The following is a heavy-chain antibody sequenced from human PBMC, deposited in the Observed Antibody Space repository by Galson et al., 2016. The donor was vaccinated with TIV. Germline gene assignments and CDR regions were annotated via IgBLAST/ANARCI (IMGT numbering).Heavy chain of an antibody. Sequence: SLRLSCAASGFTFSIYAMSWVRQAPGKGLEWVSIISANGGSTHYADSVKGRFTISRDNSKNTLYLQMKSLRVEDTAIYYCAKDRVWLSFGELLSDFDNWGQGNLVTVSS. CDR1: GFTFSIYA. J-gene: IGHJ4*02. CDR3: AKDRVWLSFGELLSDFDN. CDR2: ISANGGST. D-gene: IGHD3-10*01. V-gene: IGHV3-23*01.